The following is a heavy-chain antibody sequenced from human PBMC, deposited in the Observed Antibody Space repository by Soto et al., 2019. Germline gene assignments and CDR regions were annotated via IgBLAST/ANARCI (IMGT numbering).Heavy chain of an antibody. CDR3: ARDGDGGNAEVAY. CDR2: ISYDGSNK. D-gene: IGHD1-1*01. V-gene: IGHV3-30*01. Sequence: QVQLVESGGGVVQPGRSLRLSCAASGFTFSSYAMYWVRQAPGKGLEWVAVISYDGSNKYYAASVKGRFTISRDNSKSTLYLQMNSRRPEDTAIYDGARDGDGGNAEVAYWGQGTLVTVSS. J-gene: IGHJ4*02. CDR1: GFTFSSYA.